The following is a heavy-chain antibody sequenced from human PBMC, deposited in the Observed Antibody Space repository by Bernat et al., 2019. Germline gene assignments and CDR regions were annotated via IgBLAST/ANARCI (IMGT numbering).Heavy chain of an antibody. CDR1: GGSISSSSYY. CDR3: VRRGSCSGGSCYSGVD. V-gene: IGHV4-39*01. CDR2: IYYSEST. J-gene: IGHJ4*02. Sequence: QLQLQESGPGLVKPSETLSLTCTVSGGSISSSSYYWGWIRQPPGKGLEWIGNIYYSESTYYNPSLKSRVTISVDTSKNQFSLKLSSVTAADTAVYYCVRRGSCSGGSCYSGVDWGQGTLVTVSS. D-gene: IGHD2-15*01.